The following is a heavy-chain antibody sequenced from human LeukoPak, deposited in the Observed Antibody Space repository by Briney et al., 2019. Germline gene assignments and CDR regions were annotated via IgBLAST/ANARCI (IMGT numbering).Heavy chain of an antibody. CDR1: GYTLTELS. Sequence: ASVKVSCKVSGYTLTELSMHWVPQAPGKGLEWMGGFDPEDGETIYAQKFQGRVTMTEDTSTDTAYMELSSLRSEDTAVYYCATVGYYYDSSGFTFDYWGQGTLVTVSS. D-gene: IGHD3-22*01. CDR2: FDPEDGET. V-gene: IGHV1-24*01. CDR3: ATVGYYYDSSGFTFDY. J-gene: IGHJ4*02.